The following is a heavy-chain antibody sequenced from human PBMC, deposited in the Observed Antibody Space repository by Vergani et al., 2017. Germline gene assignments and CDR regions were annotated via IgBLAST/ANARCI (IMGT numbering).Heavy chain of an antibody. CDR3: ARDYGDPKYYYYGMDV. CDR2: IYSGGST. D-gene: IGHD4-17*01. CDR1: GFTVSSNY. J-gene: IGHJ6*02. V-gene: IGHV3-66*02. Sequence: EVQLVESGGGLVQPGGSLRLSCAASGFTVSSNYMSWVRQAPGKGLEWVSVIYSGGSTYYADYVKGRFTISRDNSKNTLYLQMNSLRAEDTAVYYCARDYGDPKYYYYGMDVWGQGTTVTVSS.